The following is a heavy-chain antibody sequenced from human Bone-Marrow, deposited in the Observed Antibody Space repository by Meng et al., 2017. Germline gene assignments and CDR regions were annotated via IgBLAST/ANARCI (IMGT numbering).Heavy chain of an antibody. J-gene: IGHJ4*02. CDR3: ARFTPFDY. Sequence: VQLVESGGGLVQPGGSLRLSCAASGFTFSSYAMSWVRQAPGKGLEWVAVISYDGSNKYYADSVKGRFTISRDNAKNTLYLQMNSLRAEDTAMYYCARFTPFDYWGQGTLVTVSS. CDR1: GFTFSSYA. CDR2: ISYDGSNK. V-gene: IGHV3-30*04.